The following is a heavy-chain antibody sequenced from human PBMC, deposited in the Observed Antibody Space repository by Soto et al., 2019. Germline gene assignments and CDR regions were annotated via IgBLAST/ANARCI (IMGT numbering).Heavy chain of an antibody. D-gene: IGHD3-22*01. J-gene: IGHJ6*02. V-gene: IGHV3-21*01. CDR1: GFTFSSYS. CDR2: ISSSSSYI. CDR3: ARVYDSSGYYSLYYYYYGMDV. Sequence: AGGSLRLSCAASGFTFSSYSMNWVRQAPGKGLEWVSSISSSSSYIYYADSVKGRFTISRDNAKNSLYLQMNSLRAGDTAVYYCARVYDSSGYYSLYYYYYGMDVWGQGTTVTVSS.